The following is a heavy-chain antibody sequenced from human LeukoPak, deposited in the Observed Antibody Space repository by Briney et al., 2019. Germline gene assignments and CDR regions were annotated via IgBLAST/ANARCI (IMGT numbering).Heavy chain of an antibody. V-gene: IGHV3-23*01. CDR3: AKDVLGYCSGGSCYSFDY. J-gene: IGHJ4*02. CDR1: GFTFSSYA. CDR2: ISGSGGST. D-gene: IGHD2-15*01. Sequence: QPGGSLRLSCAASGFTFSSYAMSWVRQAPGKGLEWVSAISGSGGSTYYADSVKGRFTISRDNSKNTLYLQMNSLRAEDTAVYYCAKDVLGYCSGGSCYSFDYWGQGTLVTVSS.